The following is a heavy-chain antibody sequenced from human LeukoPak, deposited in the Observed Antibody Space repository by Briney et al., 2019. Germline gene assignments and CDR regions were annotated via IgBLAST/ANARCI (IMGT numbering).Heavy chain of an antibody. Sequence: SETLSLTCAVYGGSFSGYYWSRIRQPPGKGLEWIGEINHSGSTNYNPALKSRVTISVDTSKQQFSLKLSSVTAADTAVYYCARVAVTTIDYWGQGTLVTVSS. CDR3: ARVAVTTIDY. CDR1: GGSFSGYY. V-gene: IGHV4-34*01. CDR2: INHSGST. D-gene: IGHD4-17*01. J-gene: IGHJ4*02.